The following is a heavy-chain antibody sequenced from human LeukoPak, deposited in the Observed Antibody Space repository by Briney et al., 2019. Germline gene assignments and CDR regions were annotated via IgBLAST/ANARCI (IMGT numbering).Heavy chain of an antibody. Sequence: GESLKISCKGSGYSFTSYWIGWVRQMPGKGLEWMGIIYPGDSDTRYSPSFQGQVTISADKSISTAYLQWSSLKASDTAMYYCARTTALVVVVVGYYYMDVWGKGTTVTVSS. J-gene: IGHJ6*03. CDR3: ARTTALVVVVVGYYYMDV. CDR2: IYPGDSDT. V-gene: IGHV5-51*01. D-gene: IGHD2-15*01. CDR1: GYSFTSYW.